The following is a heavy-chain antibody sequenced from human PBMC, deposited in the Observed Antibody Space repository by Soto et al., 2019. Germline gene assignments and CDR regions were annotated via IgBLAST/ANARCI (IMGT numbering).Heavy chain of an antibody. CDR1: GYTFTSYG. CDR3: ARAHDILTGYQIGDNMDV. CDR2: ISAYNGNT. V-gene: IGHV1-18*01. D-gene: IGHD3-9*01. Sequence: ASVKVSCKASGYTFTSYGISWVQQAPGQGLEWMGWISAYNGNTNYAQKLQGRVTMTTDTSTSTAYMELRSLRSDDTAVYYCARAHDILTGYQIGDNMDVWGKGTTVTVSS. J-gene: IGHJ6*03.